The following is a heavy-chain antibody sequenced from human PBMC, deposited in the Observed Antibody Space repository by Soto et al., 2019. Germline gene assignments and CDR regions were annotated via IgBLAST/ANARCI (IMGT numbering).Heavy chain of an antibody. Sequence: SETLSLTCAVSGLSINSNYFCGWIRQTPGRGLEWIGSSYFGGNTYYTPSLKSRVTISVDPSKNQFSLKLSSVTAADTAVYYCARHQYGSGSYGYYGMDVWGQGTTVTVSS. D-gene: IGHD3-10*01. CDR2: SYFGGNT. V-gene: IGHV4-39*01. CDR3: ARHQYGSGSYGYYGMDV. J-gene: IGHJ6*02. CDR1: GLSINSNYF.